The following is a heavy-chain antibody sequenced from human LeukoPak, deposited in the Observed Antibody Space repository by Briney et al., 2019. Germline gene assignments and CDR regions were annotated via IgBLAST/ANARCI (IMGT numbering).Heavy chain of an antibody. J-gene: IGHJ4*02. V-gene: IGHV1-8*01. CDR1: GYTFTSYD. CDR2: MNPNSGNT. CDR3: ARGGTGDFDY. Sequence: ASVKVSCKASGYTFTSYDINWVRQATGQGLEWMGWMNPNSGNTNYAQKLQGRVTMTTDTSTSTAYMELRSLRSDDTAVYYCARGGTGDFDYWGQGTLVTVSS. D-gene: IGHD7-27*01.